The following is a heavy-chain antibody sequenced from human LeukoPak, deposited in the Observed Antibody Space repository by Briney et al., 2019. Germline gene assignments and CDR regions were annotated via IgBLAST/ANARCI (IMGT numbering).Heavy chain of an antibody. CDR2: IKQDGSEK. J-gene: IGHJ5*02. D-gene: IGHD6-13*01. Sequence: GGSLRLSCAASGFTFSDYYMSWIRQAPGKGLEWVANIKQDGSEKYYVDSVKGRFTISRDNAKNSLYLQMNSLRAEDTAVYYCAREYLSSSWYGENWFDPWGQGTLVTVSS. CDR1: GFTFSDYY. V-gene: IGHV3-7*01. CDR3: AREYLSSSWYGENWFDP.